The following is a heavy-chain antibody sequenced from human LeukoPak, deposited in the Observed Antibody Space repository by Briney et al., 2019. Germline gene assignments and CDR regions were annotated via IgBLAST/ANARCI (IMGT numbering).Heavy chain of an antibody. D-gene: IGHD6-6*01. Sequence: SETLSLTCAVYGGSFSGYYWSWIRQPPGKGLEWIGEINHSGSTNYNPSLKSRVTISVDTSKNQFSLKLSSVTAADTAVYYCARAGTAARLFDYWGQGTLVTVSS. CDR2: INHSGST. CDR1: GGSFSGYY. V-gene: IGHV4-34*01. CDR3: ARAGTAARLFDY. J-gene: IGHJ4*02.